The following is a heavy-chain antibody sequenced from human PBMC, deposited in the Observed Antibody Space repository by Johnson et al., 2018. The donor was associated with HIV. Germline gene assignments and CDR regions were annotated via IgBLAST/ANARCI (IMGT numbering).Heavy chain of an antibody. CDR2: ISWNSGSI. V-gene: IGHV3-9*01. J-gene: IGHJ3*02. CDR1: GFTFDDYA. CDR3: ARDSSNSFRFEMYAVDI. Sequence: EVQLVESGGGLVQPGRSLRLSCAASGFTFDDYAMHWVRQAPGKGLEWVSGISWNSGSIGYADSVKGRFTISRDNAKNSLYLQMNSLRAEDTALYYCARDSSNSFRFEMYAVDIWGQGTMVTVSS. D-gene: IGHD6-6*01.